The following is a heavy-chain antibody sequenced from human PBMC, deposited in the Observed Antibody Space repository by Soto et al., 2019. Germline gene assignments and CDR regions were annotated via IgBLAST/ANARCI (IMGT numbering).Heavy chain of an antibody. CDR2: IKQDGSEK. CDR1: GFTFSSYW. V-gene: IGHV3-7*05. J-gene: IGHJ4*02. CDR3: ARGAPEYYYDRSGYIDY. Sequence: PGGSLRLSCAASGFTFSSYWMSWVRQAPGKGLEWVANIKQDGSEKYYVDSVKGRFTISRDNAKNSLYLQMNSLRAEDTAVYYCARGAPEYYYDRSGYIDYWGQGTLVTVSS. D-gene: IGHD3-22*01.